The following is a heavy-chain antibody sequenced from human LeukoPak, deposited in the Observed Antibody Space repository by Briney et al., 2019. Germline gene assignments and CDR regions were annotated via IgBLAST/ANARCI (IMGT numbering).Heavy chain of an antibody. J-gene: IGHJ4*02. Sequence: SETLSLTCTVSGGSIGSYYWSWIRQPPGKGLEWIGYIYYSGSTNYNPSLKSRVTISVDTSKNQFSLKLSSVTAADTAVYYCARMRDSSGYYPDYWGQGTLVTVSS. D-gene: IGHD3-22*01. CDR1: GGSIGSYY. CDR2: IYYSGST. V-gene: IGHV4-59*01. CDR3: ARMRDSSGYYPDY.